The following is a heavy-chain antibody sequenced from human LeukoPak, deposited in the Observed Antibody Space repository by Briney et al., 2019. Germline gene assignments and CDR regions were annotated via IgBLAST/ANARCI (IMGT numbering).Heavy chain of an antibody. J-gene: IGHJ4*02. Sequence: SETLSLTCAVPGGSLSPHYWSWIRQPLGKGLEWIGEINNRGTTNYSPSLKSRVTISVDTSKNQFSLKLTSVTAADTAMYYCARVPLWWLTPFDYWGQGTLATVSS. D-gene: IGHD5-12*01. V-gene: IGHV4-34*01. CDR1: GGSLSPHY. CDR3: ARVPLWWLTPFDY. CDR2: INNRGTT.